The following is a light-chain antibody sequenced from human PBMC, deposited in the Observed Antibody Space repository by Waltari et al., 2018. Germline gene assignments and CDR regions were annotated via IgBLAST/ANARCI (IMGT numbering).Light chain of an antibody. J-gene: IGKJ3*01. CDR1: QDISNY. V-gene: IGKV1-33*01. CDR2: DAS. Sequence: DIQMTQSPSSLSASVGDRVTSTCQASQDISNYLNWYQQKPGKAPKLLIYDASNLETGVPSRFSGSGSGTDFTITISSLQPEDIATYYCQQYDNLPSFTFGPGTKVDIK. CDR3: QQYDNLPSFT.